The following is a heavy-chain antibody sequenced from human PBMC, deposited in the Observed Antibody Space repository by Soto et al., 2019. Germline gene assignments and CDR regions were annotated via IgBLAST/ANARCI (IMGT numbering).Heavy chain of an antibody. CDR3: AKSDAALYDFDAFDI. Sequence: GGSLRLSCAASGFTFSSYAMSWVRQAPGKGLEWVSAISGSGGSTYDANPVKGRFTISRDNSKNTLYLQMNIQRAEDTAVYYCAKSDAALYDFDAFDIWGQGTMVTVSS. CDR1: GFTFSSYA. J-gene: IGHJ3*02. CDR2: ISGSGGST. V-gene: IGHV3-23*01. D-gene: IGHD3-3*01.